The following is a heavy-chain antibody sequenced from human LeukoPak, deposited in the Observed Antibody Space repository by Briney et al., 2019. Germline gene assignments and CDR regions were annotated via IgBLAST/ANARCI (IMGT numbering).Heavy chain of an antibody. CDR1: GFTFSDFY. CDR2: TRQSGETI. D-gene: IGHD6-13*01. CDR3: ARVSKFYYYGMDV. Sequence: PGGSLRLSCAASGFTFSDFYMSWIRHAPGKGLEWLSYTRQSGETIYYADSVKCRFSITSDNAKNSLYLHMSGLGAEDTAVYYCARVSKFYYYGMDVWGQGTTVIVSS. J-gene: IGHJ6*02. V-gene: IGHV3-11*01.